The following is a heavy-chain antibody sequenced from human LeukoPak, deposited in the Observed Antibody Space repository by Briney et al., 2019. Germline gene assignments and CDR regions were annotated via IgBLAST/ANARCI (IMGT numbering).Heavy chain of an antibody. CDR3: ARVWPYCSSTSCTPGGMDV. Sequence: SETLSLTCTVSGGSISSDYWSWIRQPPGKGLEWIGYIYYSGSTNYNPSLKSRVTISVDTSKNQFSLKLSSVTAADTAVYYCARVWPYCSSTSCTPGGMDVWGKGTTVTVSS. J-gene: IGHJ6*04. V-gene: IGHV4-59*01. CDR2: IYYSGST. D-gene: IGHD2-2*01. CDR1: GGSISSDY.